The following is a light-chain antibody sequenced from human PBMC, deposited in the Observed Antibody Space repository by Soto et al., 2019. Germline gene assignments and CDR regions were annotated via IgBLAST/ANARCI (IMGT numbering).Light chain of an antibody. CDR1: QSVSSSY. CDR3: QQYGSSSYT. V-gene: IGKV3-20*01. CDR2: GAS. Sequence: EIVLTQSPGTLSLSPGERATLSCRASQSVSSSYLAWYQQKPGQAPRLLIYGASSRATGIPDRFSGSGSGTEFTLTISRLEPEYVAVYYCQQYGSSSYTFGQGTKLEIK. J-gene: IGKJ2*01.